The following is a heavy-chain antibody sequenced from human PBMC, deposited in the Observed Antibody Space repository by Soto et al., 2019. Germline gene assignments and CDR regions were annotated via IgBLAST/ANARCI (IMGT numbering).Heavy chain of an antibody. J-gene: IGHJ4*02. V-gene: IGHV3-7*01. Sequence: EVQMVESGGGLVQPGGSLRLSCAASGFSISDYWMSWVRQAPGKGLEWVGNINEDGSEENYVDSVKGRFTISRDNARNSLYLQMISLRVEDTAVYYCCHTWVGGQGTVVTVSS. CDR2: INEDGSEE. CDR1: GFSISDYW. CDR3: CHTWV. D-gene: IGHD1-26*01.